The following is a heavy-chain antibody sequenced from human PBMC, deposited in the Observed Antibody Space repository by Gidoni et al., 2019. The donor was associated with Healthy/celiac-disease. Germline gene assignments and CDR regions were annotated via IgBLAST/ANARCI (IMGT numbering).Heavy chain of an antibody. J-gene: IGHJ2*01. CDR2: INHSGST. D-gene: IGHD2-15*01. V-gene: IGHV4-34*01. Sequence: QAQLQQWGAGLLKPSETLSLTCAVYGGSFSGYYWSWIRQPPGKELEWIGEINHSGSTNYNPSLKTRVTITVDTSKNQFSLKLSSVTAADTAVYDCARGARYGGNCYWYFDLWGRGTLVTVSS. CDR1: GGSFSGYY. CDR3: ARGARYGGNCYWYFDL.